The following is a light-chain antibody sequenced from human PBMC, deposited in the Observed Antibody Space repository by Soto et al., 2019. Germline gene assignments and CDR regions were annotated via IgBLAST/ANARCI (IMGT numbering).Light chain of an antibody. CDR3: QQRKSWPIT. CDR1: QNIDYY. V-gene: IGKV3-11*01. J-gene: IGKJ4*02. Sequence: IVLTQSPVTLSLSPRETPSLSCRASQNIDYYLHWYQQKPGQSPILVIYDTFNRATGVPVRFSGVGAGTDFTLTISGLEPEDFAFYYCQQRKSWPITFGTGTRVEI. CDR2: DTF.